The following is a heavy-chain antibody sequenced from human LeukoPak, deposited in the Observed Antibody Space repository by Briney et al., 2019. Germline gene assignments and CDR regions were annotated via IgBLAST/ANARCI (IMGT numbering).Heavy chain of an antibody. J-gene: IGHJ5*02. CDR2: IYPGDSDT. CDR3: ARRAEAAAGTGGWFDP. D-gene: IGHD6-13*01. CDR1: GYSFTSYW. Sequence: GESLKISCKGSGYSFTSYWIGWVRQMPGKGLEWVGTIYPGDSDTRYSPSFQGQVTISADKSISTAYLQWSSLKASDTAMYCCARRAEAAAGTGGWFDPWGQGTLVTVSS. V-gene: IGHV5-51*01.